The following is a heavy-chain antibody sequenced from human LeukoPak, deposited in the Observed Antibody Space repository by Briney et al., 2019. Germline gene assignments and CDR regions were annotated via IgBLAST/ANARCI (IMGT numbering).Heavy chain of an antibody. Sequence: GRVTITTDTSTRTAYMELRSLRSDDTAVYYCARLGAERYGMDVWGQGTTVTVSS. CDR3: ARLGAERYGMDV. D-gene: IGHD4-17*01. V-gene: IGHV1-18*01. J-gene: IGHJ6*02.